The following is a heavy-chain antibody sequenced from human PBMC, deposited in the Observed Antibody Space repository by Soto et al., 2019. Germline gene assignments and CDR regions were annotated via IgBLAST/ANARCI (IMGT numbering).Heavy chain of an antibody. D-gene: IGHD4-4*01. CDR1: GYSFTSYW. CDR3: ERHISNFRYTYYAMDV. Sequence: PGESLKISCKGSGYSFTSYWIGWVRQIPGKGLEWMGIIYPGDSDTRYSPSFQGQVTITVDKSTSTAYLQWNTLKASDTAMYYCERHISNFRYTYYAMDVWGPGTHVTV. J-gene: IGHJ6*02. CDR2: IYPGDSDT. V-gene: IGHV5-51*01.